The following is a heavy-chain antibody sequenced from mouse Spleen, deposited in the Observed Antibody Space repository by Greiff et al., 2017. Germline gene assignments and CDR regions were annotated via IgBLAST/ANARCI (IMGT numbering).Heavy chain of an antibody. J-gene: IGHJ2*01. CDR1: GFSLSDYG. CDR3: ARGYGYYAFDY. V-gene: IGHV5-15*02. D-gene: IGHD2-3*01. Sequence: EVQGVESGGGLVQPGGSRKLSCAASGFSLSDYGMAWVRQAPGKGPEWVAFISNLAYSIYYVDTVTGRFTISRENAKNTLYLEMSSLRSEDTAMYYCARGYGYYAFDYWGQGTTLTVSS. CDR2: ISNLAYSI.